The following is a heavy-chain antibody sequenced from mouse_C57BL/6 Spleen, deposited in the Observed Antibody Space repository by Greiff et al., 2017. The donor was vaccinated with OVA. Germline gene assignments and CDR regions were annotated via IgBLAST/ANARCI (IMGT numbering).Heavy chain of an antibody. CDR1: GFTFSDYY. V-gene: IGHV5-12*01. J-gene: IGHJ3*01. CDR2: ISNGGGST. Sequence: EVQRVESGGGLVQPGGSLKLSCAASGFTFSDYYMYWVRQTPEKRLEWVAYISNGGGSTYYPDTVKGRFTISRDNAKNTLYLQMSRLKSEDTAMYYCARQSHGGFAYWGQGTLVTVSA. CDR3: ARQSHGGFAY.